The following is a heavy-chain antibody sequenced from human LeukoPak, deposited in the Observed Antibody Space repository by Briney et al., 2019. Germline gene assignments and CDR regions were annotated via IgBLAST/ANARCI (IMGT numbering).Heavy chain of an antibody. D-gene: IGHD6-19*01. V-gene: IGHV3-53*01. J-gene: IGHJ6*03. Sequence: GGSLRLSCAASGFTVSSNYMSWVRQAPGKGLGWVSVIYSGGSTYYADSVKGRFTPSRDNSKNTLYLQMNSLRAEDTAVYYCARVPVAGTFPIGYMDVWGKGTTVTVSS. CDR2: IYSGGST. CDR1: GFTVSSNY. CDR3: ARVPVAGTFPIGYMDV.